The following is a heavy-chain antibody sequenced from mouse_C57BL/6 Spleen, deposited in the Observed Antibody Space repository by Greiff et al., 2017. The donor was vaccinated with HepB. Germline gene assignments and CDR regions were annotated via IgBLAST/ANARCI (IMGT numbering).Heavy chain of an antibody. V-gene: IGHV1-64*01. D-gene: IGHD1-1*01. Sequence: QVQLQQPGAELVKPGASVKLSCKASGYTFTSSWMHWVKQRPGQGLEWLGMIHPNSGSTNYNEKFKSKATLTVDKSSSTAYMQLSSLTSEDSAVYYCAREITTVVFDYWGHSTTLTVSS. J-gene: IGHJ2*01. CDR3: AREITTVVFDY. CDR2: IHPNSGST. CDR1: GYTFTSSW.